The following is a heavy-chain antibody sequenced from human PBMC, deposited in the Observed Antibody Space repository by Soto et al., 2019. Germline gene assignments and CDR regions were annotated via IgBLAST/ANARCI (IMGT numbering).Heavy chain of an antibody. V-gene: IGHV4-4*07. D-gene: IGHD4-17*01. CDR1: GGSITSYY. Sequence: SETLSLTCTVSGGSITSYYWSWIRQPAGKGLEWIGRMYTTGSTNYNPSLKSRVTMSLDTSKNQFSLKLNSVTAADTAVYYCARDHGDYQVGAFDIWGQGTTGTVS. J-gene: IGHJ3*02. CDR3: ARDHGDYQVGAFDI. CDR2: MYTTGST.